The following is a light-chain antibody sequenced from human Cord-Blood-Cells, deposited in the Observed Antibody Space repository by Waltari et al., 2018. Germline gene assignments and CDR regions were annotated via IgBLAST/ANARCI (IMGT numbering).Light chain of an antibody. CDR3: QQDGSSPRT. V-gene: IGKV3-20*01. CDR2: GAS. J-gene: IGKJ1*01. Sequence: EIVLTQSPGTLSLSPGERATLPCRASQSVSSSYLAWYQQKPGQAPRLLIYGASSRATGIPDRFSGSGSGTDFTLTISRLGPEDFAVYYCQQDGSSPRTFGQGTKVEIK. CDR1: QSVSSSY.